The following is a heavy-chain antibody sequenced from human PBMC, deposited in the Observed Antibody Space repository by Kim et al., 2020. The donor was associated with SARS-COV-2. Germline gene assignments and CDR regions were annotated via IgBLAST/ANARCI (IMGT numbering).Heavy chain of an antibody. D-gene: IGHD2-15*01. J-gene: IGHJ4*02. CDR1: GFIFSTYA. CDR3: AREGRHCSGSCCYLFDY. Sequence: GGSLRLSCAASGFIFSTYAMHWVRQSPGRGLEYVAAISSNGADPYYADSVKGRFTISRDNSKNTMYLQMGSLRTEDMAVYYCAREGRHCSGSCCYLFDYWGQGTLVTVSS. CDR2: ISSNGADP. V-gene: IGHV3-64*02.